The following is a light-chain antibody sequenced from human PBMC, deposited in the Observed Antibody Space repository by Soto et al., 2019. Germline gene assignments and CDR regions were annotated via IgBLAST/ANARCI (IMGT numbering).Light chain of an antibody. CDR1: QDIGND. CDR3: LQHNNLPFA. J-gene: IGKJ3*01. CDR2: ASS. Sequence: DIQMTQSPSSMSASVGDRVTITCRASQDIGNDLDWYQQKPGKAPKRLIYASSSWQDGAPARFSVRGSETEVTLTVSGLQPEDFATYYCLQHNNLPFAFGPGTIVYV. V-gene: IGKV1-17*01.